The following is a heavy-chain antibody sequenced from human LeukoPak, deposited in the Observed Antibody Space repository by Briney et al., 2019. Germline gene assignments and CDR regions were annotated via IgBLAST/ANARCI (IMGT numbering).Heavy chain of an antibody. Sequence: PGGSLRLSCAASGFTVSSNYMSWVRQAPGKGLEWVSVIYSGGSTYYADSVKGRFTISRDNSKNTLYLQMNSLRAEDTAVYYCARDQCSSTSCYYYYYGMDVWGQGTTVTVSS. CDR2: IYSGGST. CDR1: GFTVSSNY. D-gene: IGHD2-2*01. CDR3: ARDQCSSTSCYYYYYGMDV. V-gene: IGHV3-66*01. J-gene: IGHJ6*02.